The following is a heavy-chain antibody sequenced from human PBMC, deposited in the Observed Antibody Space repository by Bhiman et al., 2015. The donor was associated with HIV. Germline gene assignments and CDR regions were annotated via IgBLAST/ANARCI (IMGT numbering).Heavy chain of an antibody. CDR1: GFTFSNYG. D-gene: IGHD3-22*01. CDR3: AGAYSSGWFDQ. Sequence: QVQLVESGGGVVQPGRSLRLSCAASGFTFSNYGIHWVRQAPGKGLEWVAVIWYDGSNKHYADSVKGRFTISRDNSKKMVYLQMNSLRIDDTALYYCAGAYSSGWFDQWGQGTLVTVSS. V-gene: IGHV3-33*01. CDR2: IWYDGSNK. J-gene: IGHJ5*02.